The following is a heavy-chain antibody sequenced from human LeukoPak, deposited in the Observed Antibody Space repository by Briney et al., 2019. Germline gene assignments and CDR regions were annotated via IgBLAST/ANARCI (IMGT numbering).Heavy chain of an antibody. CDR1: GFTLSDYY. CDR3: ARDPQNSYDSSGYYFDY. CDR2: ISSSGSTI. V-gene: IGHV3-11*01. D-gene: IGHD3-22*01. Sequence: GGSLRLSCAASGFTLSDYYMSWIRQAPGKGLEWVSYISSSGSTIYYADSVKGRFTISRDNAKNSLYLQMNRLRAEDTAVYYCARDPQNSYDSSGYYFDYWGQGTLVTVSS. J-gene: IGHJ4*02.